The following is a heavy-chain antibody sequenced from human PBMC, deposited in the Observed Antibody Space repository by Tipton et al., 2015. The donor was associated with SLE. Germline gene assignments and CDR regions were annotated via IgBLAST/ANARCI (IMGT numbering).Heavy chain of an antibody. D-gene: IGHD3-10*01. CDR2: ISSSSSTI. CDR3: ARVGYYGSGTFNAFDI. J-gene: IGHJ3*02. V-gene: IGHV3-48*01. Sequence: SLRLSCAASGFTFSSYAMNWVRQAPGKGLEWVSYISSSSSTIYYADSVKGRFTISRDNAKNSLYLQMNSLRAEDTAVYYCARVGYYGSGTFNAFDIWGQGTMVTVSS. CDR1: GFTFSSYA.